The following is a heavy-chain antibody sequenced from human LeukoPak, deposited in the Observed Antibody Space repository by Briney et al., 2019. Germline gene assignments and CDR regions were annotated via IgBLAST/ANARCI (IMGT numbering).Heavy chain of an antibody. D-gene: IGHD4-17*01. V-gene: IGHV3-23*01. CDR2: IRGGADKS. CDR3: VRGGEHDYGETFYYYPMDV. J-gene: IGHJ6*02. CDR1: GFNFSTHA. Sequence: GGSLRLSCAVSGFNFSTHAMTWVRQAPGKGLEWVSTIRGGADKSYYSNSVKGRLTVSKDISKKTLYLQMNSLRGEDTAVYYCVRGGEHDYGETFYYYPMDVWGQGTAVTVSS.